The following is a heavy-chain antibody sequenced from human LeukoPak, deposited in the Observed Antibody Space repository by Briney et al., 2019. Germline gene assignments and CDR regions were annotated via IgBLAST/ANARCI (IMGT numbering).Heavy chain of an antibody. Sequence: PSETLSLTCTVSGGSISSGSYYWTWIRQPAGKGLEWIGCIYTSGSPNYNPSLKSRVTISVDTSKTQFYLKLSSVTAADTAVYYCARASALAGDYWGKGTLVTVSS. D-gene: IGHD6-19*01. CDR3: ARASALAGDY. CDR1: GGSISSGSYY. CDR2: IYTSGSP. V-gene: IGHV4-61*02. J-gene: IGHJ4*02.